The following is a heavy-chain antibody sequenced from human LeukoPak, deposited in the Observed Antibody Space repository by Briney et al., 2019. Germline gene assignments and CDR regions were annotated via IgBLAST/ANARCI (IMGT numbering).Heavy chain of an antibody. J-gene: IGHJ5*02. Sequence: ASVKVSCKASGYTFTSYGISWVRQAPGQGLEWMGWISAYNGNTNYAQKLQGRVTMTTDTSTSTAYMELRSLRSDDTAVYYCARGAPSYYDFWSGYYLDPWGQGTLVTVSS. CDR3: ARGAPSYYDFWSGYYLDP. V-gene: IGHV1-18*01. CDR1: GYTFTSYG. CDR2: ISAYNGNT. D-gene: IGHD3-3*01.